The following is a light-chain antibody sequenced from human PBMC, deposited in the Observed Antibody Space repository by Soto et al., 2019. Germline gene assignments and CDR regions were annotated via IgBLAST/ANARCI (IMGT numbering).Light chain of an antibody. CDR2: EVS. CDR1: QSLIYSNGNTY. Sequence: DFVLTQSPLSLPVTLGQPASISCKSSQSLIYSNGNTYLTWYQQRPGRSPRRLLYEVSKRDSRVPDRFSGSGSGTDFTLKISRVEAEDVAVYYCMEGLHWPRTFGQGTKVEL. J-gene: IGKJ1*01. V-gene: IGKV2-30*01. CDR3: MEGLHWPRT.